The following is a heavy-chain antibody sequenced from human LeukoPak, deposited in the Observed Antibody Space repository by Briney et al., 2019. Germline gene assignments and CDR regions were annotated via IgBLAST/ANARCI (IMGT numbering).Heavy chain of an antibody. V-gene: IGHV4-34*01. J-gene: IGHJ4*02. CDR1: GGSFSGYY. Sequence: PSETLSLTCAVYGGSFSGYYWSWIRQPPGKGLEWIGSIYHSGSTYYNPSLKSRVTISVDTSKNQFSLKLSSVTAADTAVYYCARDERSVRGSGVSFDYWGQGTLVTVSS. D-gene: IGHD1-26*01. CDR3: ARDERSVRGSGVSFDY. CDR2: IYHSGST.